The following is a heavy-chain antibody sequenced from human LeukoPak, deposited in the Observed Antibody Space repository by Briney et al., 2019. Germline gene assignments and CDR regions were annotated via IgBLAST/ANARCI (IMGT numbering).Heavy chain of an antibody. CDR3: AKSPYYYYYGMDV. CDR2: ISGSGGSA. CDR1: GFTFSSYA. Sequence: GGSLRLSCAASGFTFSSYAMSWVRQAPGKGLEWVSAISGSGGSAYYADSVKGRFTISRDNSKNTLYLQMNSLRAEDTAVYYCAKSPYYYYYGMDVWGQGTTVTVSS. J-gene: IGHJ6*02. V-gene: IGHV3-23*01.